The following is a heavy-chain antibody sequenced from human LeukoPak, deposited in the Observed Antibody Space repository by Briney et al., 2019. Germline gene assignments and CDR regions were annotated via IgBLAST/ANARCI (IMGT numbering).Heavy chain of an antibody. J-gene: IGHJ4*02. CDR1: GGSISSYY. Sequence: ETLSLTCTVSGGSISSYYWSWVRQAPGKGLEWVSAISGSGGSTYYADSVKGRFTISRDNSKNTLHLQMNSLRAEDTAVYYCAKGQRWGQGTLVTVSS. D-gene: IGHD5-18*01. CDR2: ISGSGGST. CDR3: AKGQR. V-gene: IGHV3-23*01.